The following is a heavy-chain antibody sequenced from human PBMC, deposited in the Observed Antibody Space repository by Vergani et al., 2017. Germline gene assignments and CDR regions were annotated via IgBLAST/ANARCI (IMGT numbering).Heavy chain of an antibody. Sequence: QVQLVESGGGVVQPGGSLRLSCAASGFTFRSYGIHWVRQAPGKGLEWVAFIQYDAGNKYYADSVKGRFTISRDNSKNTLYLQMNSLRAEDTAVYYCAKVRVPAAQRGNNDYWGQGTLVTVSS. CDR2: IQYDAGNK. J-gene: IGHJ4*02. CDR1: GFTFRSYG. V-gene: IGHV3-30*02. D-gene: IGHD2-2*01. CDR3: AKVRVPAAQRGNNDY.